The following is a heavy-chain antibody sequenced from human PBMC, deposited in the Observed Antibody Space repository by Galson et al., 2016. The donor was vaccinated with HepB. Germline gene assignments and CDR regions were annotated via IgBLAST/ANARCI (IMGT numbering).Heavy chain of an antibody. CDR3: ARVVGRGVYDGRFDY. CDR1: RFTFSRYG. D-gene: IGHD5/OR15-5a*01. J-gene: IGHJ4*02. V-gene: IGHV3-33*01. Sequence: SLRLSCAASRFTFSRYGMHWVRQAPGKGLERVAGIWYDGSNKYYADSVKGRFTISRDNSKNTLYLQMNSLRAEDTAVYYCARVVGRGVYDGRFDYWGQGILVTVSS. CDR2: IWYDGSNK.